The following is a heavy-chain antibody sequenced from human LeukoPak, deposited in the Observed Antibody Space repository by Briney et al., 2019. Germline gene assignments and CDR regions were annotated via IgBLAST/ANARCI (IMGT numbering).Heavy chain of an antibody. D-gene: IGHD1-26*01. CDR2: IYHSGST. CDR1: GGSISSGGYS. CDR3: ARVGSGELFDY. Sequence: SETLSLTCAVSGGSISSGGYSWSWIRQPPGKGLEWIGYIYHSGSTYYNPSLKSRVTISVDTSKNQFSLKLSSVTAADTAVYYCARVGSGELFDYWGQGTLVTVSS. V-gene: IGHV4-30-2*01. J-gene: IGHJ4*02.